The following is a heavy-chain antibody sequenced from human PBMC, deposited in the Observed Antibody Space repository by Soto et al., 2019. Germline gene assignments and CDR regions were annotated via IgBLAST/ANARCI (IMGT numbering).Heavy chain of an antibody. CDR3: AKDMVRGVISPILDY. CDR1: GFTFSSYA. V-gene: IGHV3-23*01. CDR2: ISGSGGST. D-gene: IGHD3-10*01. J-gene: IGHJ4*02. Sequence: EVQLLESGGGLVQPGGSLRLSCAASGFTFSSYAMSWVRQAPGKGLEWVSAISGSGGSTYYADSVKGRFTISRDNSKNTVYLQMNSLRAEDTAVYYCAKDMVRGVISPILDYWGQGTLVTVSS.